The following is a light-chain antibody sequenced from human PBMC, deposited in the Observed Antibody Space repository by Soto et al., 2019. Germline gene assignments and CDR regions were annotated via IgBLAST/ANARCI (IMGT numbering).Light chain of an antibody. Sequence: EIVMTHSPATLSVSPGERATLSCRASQSVSNNLAWYQQKPGQAPRLLIYGASTRATAIPARFSGSGSGTEFTLTISSLHPEDFATYYCQQSYRTPLTFGGGTKVEI. V-gene: IGKV3-15*01. J-gene: IGKJ4*01. CDR2: GAS. CDR3: QQSYRTPLT. CDR1: QSVSNN.